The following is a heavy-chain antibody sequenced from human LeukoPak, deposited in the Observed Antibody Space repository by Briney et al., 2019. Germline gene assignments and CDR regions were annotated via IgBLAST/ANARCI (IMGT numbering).Heavy chain of an antibody. Sequence: PPGGSLRLSCAVSGFTFSNYVMIWVRQAPGKGQEWVSAISGTGANTFYADSVKGRFTMSRDNPKNMLYLQMNSLRAEDTAVYYCAREESSSSGYYFDYWGQGALVTVSS. CDR2: ISGTGANT. CDR3: AREESSSSGYYFDY. D-gene: IGHD6-6*01. V-gene: IGHV3-23*01. J-gene: IGHJ4*02. CDR1: GFTFSNYV.